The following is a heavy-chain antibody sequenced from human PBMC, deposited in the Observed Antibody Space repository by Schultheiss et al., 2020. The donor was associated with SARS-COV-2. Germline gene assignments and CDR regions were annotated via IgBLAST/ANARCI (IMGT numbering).Heavy chain of an antibody. D-gene: IGHD1-26*01. Sequence: GGSLRLSCTASGFVFTSYSINWVRQAPGKGLECVSSIGSRASDIYYADSVKGRFTISRDNSKNTMYLQMHSLTVEDTAVYYCARPIGSLFYWGQGTLVTVSS. J-gene: IGHJ4*02. CDR2: IGSRASDI. CDR1: GFVFTSYS. V-gene: IGHV3-21*04. CDR3: ARPIGSLFY.